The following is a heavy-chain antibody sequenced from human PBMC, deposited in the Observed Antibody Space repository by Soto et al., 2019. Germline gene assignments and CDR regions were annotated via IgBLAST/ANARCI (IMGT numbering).Heavy chain of an antibody. D-gene: IGHD3-22*01. J-gene: IGHJ4*02. Sequence: QVQLVQSGAEVKKPGSSVKVSCKASGGTFSSYAISWVRQAPGQGLEWMGGIIPIFGTANYAQKFQGRVTITADESTSTAYMELSSMSSEDTAVYYCARDGDYYDSWYFAYWGQGSLVTVSS. CDR2: IIPIFGTA. V-gene: IGHV1-69*12. CDR1: GGTFSSYA. CDR3: ARDGDYYDSWYFAY.